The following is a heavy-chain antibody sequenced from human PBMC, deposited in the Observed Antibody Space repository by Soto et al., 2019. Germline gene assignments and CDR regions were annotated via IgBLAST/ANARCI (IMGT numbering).Heavy chain of an antibody. Sequence: PSETLSLTCAVYGGSFSGYNWSWIRQPPGKGLEWIGEINHSGSTNYNPSLKSRVTISVDTSKNQFSLKLSSVTAADTAVYYCAGQRVRGVIIPPYYYYGMDVWGQGTTVTVS. J-gene: IGHJ6*02. CDR1: GGSFSGYN. CDR2: INHSGST. D-gene: IGHD3-10*01. V-gene: IGHV4-34*01. CDR3: AGQRVRGVIIPPYYYYGMDV.